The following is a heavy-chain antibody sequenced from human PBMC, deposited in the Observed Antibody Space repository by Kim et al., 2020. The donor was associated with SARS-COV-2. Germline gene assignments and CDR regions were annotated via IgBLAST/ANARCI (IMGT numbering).Heavy chain of an antibody. CDR1: GFTFSNYW. CDR3: ARASSTSCFY. J-gene: IGHJ4*01. V-gene: IGHV3-74*01. CDR2: IFSDGTSA. D-gene: IGHD2-2*01. Sequence: GGSLRLSCAASGFTFSNYWMHWVRLAPGKGLVWVSGIFSDGTSANYADSVKGRFTISRDNAKNTLFLQMNNLTAEDTAVYYCARASSTSCFYWGQGTLVTVSS.